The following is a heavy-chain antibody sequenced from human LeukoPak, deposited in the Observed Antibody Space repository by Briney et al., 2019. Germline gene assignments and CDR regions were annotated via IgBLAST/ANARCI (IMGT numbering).Heavy chain of an antibody. V-gene: IGHV1-2*06. CDR2: INANSGVT. D-gene: IGHD3-16*02. CDR1: GYTFADYF. J-gene: IGHJ4*02. CDR3: ARDHHDYVWGSYRPFDY. Sequence: ASVKVSCKTSGYTFADYFIHWVRQAPGQGLEWMGRINANSGVTEYQQKFQGRVTMTRDTSVSTAYVELSRLRSDDTAVYYCARDHHDYVWGSYRPFDYWGQGTLVTVSS.